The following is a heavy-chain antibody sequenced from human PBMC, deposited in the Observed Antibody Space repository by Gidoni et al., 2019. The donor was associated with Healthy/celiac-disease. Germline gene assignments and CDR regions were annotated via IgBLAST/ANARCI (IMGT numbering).Heavy chain of an antibody. J-gene: IGHJ6*02. Sequence: QVQLVQSGAEVKKPGASVKVSCKASGYTFTSYGISWLRQAPGQGLEWMGWISPYNGNTNYAQKLQGRVTMTTDTSTSTAYMELRSLRSDDTAVYYCARYGDYAWHYYYGMDVWGQGTTVTVSS. CDR3: ARYGDYAWHYYYGMDV. CDR2: ISPYNGNT. D-gene: IGHD4-17*01. V-gene: IGHV1-18*01. CDR1: GYTFTSYG.